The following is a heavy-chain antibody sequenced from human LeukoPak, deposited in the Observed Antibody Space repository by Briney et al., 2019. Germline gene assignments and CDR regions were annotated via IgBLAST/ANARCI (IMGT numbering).Heavy chain of an antibody. Sequence: KPSETLSLTCTVSGGSISSSSYYWGWIRQPPGKGLEWIGSIYYSGSTYYNPSLKSRVTISVDTSKNQFSLKLSSVTAADTAVYYCARRRVGIAAPGLYYYYMDVWGKGTTVTVSS. CDR2: IYYSGST. D-gene: IGHD6-6*01. CDR3: ARRRVGIAAPGLYYYYMDV. J-gene: IGHJ6*03. V-gene: IGHV4-39*01. CDR1: GGSISSSSYY.